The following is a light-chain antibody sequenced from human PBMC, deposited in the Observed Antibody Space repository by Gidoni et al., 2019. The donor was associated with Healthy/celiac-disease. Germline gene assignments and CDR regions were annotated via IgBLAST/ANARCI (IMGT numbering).Light chain of an antibody. Sequence: EIVMTQSPATLSVSPGERAPLSCRASQSVSSNLAWYQQKPGQAPRLLLYGASTRATGIPARFSGSGSGTEFTLTISSLQSEDFAVYYCQQYNNWLRGTFGQGTKVEIK. V-gene: IGKV3-15*01. J-gene: IGKJ1*01. CDR3: QQYNNWLRGT. CDR2: GAS. CDR1: QSVSSN.